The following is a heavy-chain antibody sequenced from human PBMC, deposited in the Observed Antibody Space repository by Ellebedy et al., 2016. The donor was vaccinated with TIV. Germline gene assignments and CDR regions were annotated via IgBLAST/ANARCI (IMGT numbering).Heavy chain of an antibody. CDR1: GYTFTTYT. Sequence: ASVKVSXKASGYTFTTYTMHWVRQAPGQRLEWMGWINAGNGKTKASQKFQGRVTITRDTSASTAYMELSSLRSEDTAVYYCARETHYYDSRSDYPWGSWGQGTLVTVSS. CDR2: INAGNGKT. CDR3: ARETHYYDSRSDYPWGS. D-gene: IGHD3-22*01. V-gene: IGHV1-3*01. J-gene: IGHJ5*02.